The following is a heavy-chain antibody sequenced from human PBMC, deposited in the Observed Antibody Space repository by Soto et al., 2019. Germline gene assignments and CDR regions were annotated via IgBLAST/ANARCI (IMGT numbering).Heavy chain of an antibody. CDR1: GGSISSGGYY. Sequence: SETLSLTCTVSGGSISSGGYYWSWIRQHPGKGLEWIGYIYYSGSTYYNPSLKSRVTISVDTSKNQFSLKLSSVTAADTAVHYCARDKGESPFDPWGQGTLVTVSS. CDR2: IYYSGST. J-gene: IGHJ5*02. D-gene: IGHD3-10*01. CDR3: ARDKGESPFDP. V-gene: IGHV4-31*03.